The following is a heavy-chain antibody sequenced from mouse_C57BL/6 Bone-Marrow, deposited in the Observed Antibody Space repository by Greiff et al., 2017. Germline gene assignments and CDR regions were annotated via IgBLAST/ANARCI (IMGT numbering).Heavy chain of an antibody. D-gene: IGHD1-1*01. CDR1: GFTFSSYT. CDR3: SRQVTTVLATKYFDV. V-gene: IGHV5-9*01. Sequence: EVQGVESGGGLVKPGGSLKLSCAASGFTFSSYTMSWVRQTPEKRLQWVAAISGGGGNTYYPDSVKGRFPISRDNDKNILYLQMSSLRSEDTALYYCSRQVTTVLATKYFDVWGTGTTVTVSS. CDR2: ISGGGGNT. J-gene: IGHJ1*03.